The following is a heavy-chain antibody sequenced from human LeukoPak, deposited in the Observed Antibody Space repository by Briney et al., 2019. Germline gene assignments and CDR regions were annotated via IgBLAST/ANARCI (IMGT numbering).Heavy chain of an antibody. CDR2: IFHTGDV. Sequence: SETLSLTCTVSGGSISSYYWSWIRQPPGKGPEWIGSIFHTGDVCYNPSLRSRVTLSIDTSRNQVSLKVTSVTAADTAVYYCARGSGIAAAGTDWFDPWGQGTLVTVSS. J-gene: IGHJ5*02. CDR1: GGSISSYY. V-gene: IGHV4-59*12. CDR3: ARGSGIAAAGTDWFDP. D-gene: IGHD6-13*01.